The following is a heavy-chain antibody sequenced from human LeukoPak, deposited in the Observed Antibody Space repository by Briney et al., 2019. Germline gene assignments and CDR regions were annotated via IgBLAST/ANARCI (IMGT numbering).Heavy chain of an antibody. CDR1: GGSISSSSYS. J-gene: IGHJ2*01. Sequence: SETLSLTCTVSGGSISSSSYSWGWIRQPPGKGLEWIGSIYYSGSTYYNPSLKSRVTISVDTSKNQFSLKLSSVTAADTAVYYCARGGVVVPAGLDWYFDLWGRGTLVTVSS. V-gene: IGHV4-39*01. CDR3: ARGGVVVPAGLDWYFDL. CDR2: IYYSGST. D-gene: IGHD2-2*01.